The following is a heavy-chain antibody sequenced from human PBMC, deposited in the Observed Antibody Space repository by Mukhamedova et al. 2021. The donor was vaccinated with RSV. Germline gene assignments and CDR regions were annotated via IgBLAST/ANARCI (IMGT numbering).Heavy chain of an antibody. J-gene: IGHJ4*02. CDR2: NPAGDSA. CDR3: ARGSRVTIFGVVTLLDY. Sequence: NPAGDSATYAQRFQGRVTMTSDTSTSTAYMHLSGLRSEDTAVYYCARGSRVTIFGVVTLLDYWCQGTLVTVSS. V-gene: IGHV1-46*01. D-gene: IGHD3-3*01.